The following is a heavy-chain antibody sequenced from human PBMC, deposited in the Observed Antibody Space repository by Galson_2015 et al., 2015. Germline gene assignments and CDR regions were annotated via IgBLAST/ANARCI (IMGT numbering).Heavy chain of an antibody. D-gene: IGHD2-8*01. CDR2: IYSGGST. Sequence: SLRLSCAASGFTVSSNYMSWVRQAPGKGLEWVSVIYSGGSTYYADSVKGRFTISRDNSKNTLYLQMNSLRAEDTAVYYCARESPLIHPHYYGMDVWGQGTTVTVSS. J-gene: IGHJ6*02. CDR3: ARESPLIHPHYYGMDV. CDR1: GFTVSSNY. V-gene: IGHV3-53*01.